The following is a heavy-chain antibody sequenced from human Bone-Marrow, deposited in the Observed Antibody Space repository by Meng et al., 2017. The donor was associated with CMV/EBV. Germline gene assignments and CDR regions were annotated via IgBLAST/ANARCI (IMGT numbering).Heavy chain of an antibody. V-gene: IGHV3-30*03. J-gene: IGHJ4*02. CDR1: GLTFSSYS. CDR2: ISYDGSNK. D-gene: IGHD3-22*01. Sequence: GGSLRLSCAVSGLTFSSYSMHWVRQAPGKGLEWVAVISYDGSNKYYADFVKGRFTISRDNSKNTLDLQMNRLRAEDTAVYYCARGYYYDSSGYYRTLDYWGQGTLVTVSS. CDR3: ARGYYYDSSGYYRTLDY.